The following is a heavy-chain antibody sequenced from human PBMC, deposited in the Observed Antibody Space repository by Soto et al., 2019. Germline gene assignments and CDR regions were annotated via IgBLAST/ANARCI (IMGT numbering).Heavy chain of an antibody. CDR3: ATRTDIIAAAGSEYFQH. CDR2: IYYSGST. CDR1: GGSISSSSYY. J-gene: IGHJ1*01. Sequence: SETLSLTCTVSGGSISSSSYYWGWIRQPPGKGLKWIGSIYYSGSTYYNPSLKSRVTISVDTSKNQFSLKLSSVTAADTAVYYCATRTDIIAAAGSEYFQHWGQGTLVTVSS. D-gene: IGHD6-13*01. V-gene: IGHV4-39*01.